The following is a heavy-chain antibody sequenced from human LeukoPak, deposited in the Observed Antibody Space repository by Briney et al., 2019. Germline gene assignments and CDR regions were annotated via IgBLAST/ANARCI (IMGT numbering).Heavy chain of an antibody. V-gene: IGHV3-7*03. Sequence: HPGGSLRLSCEGSAFIFSGHWMNWVRQTPGKGLEWVANIKDDGSAKYYVDSVKGRFTISRDNSKNTLYLQMNSLRAEDTAVYYCAKDRLIDYWGQGTLVTVSS. CDR1: AFIFSGHW. CDR2: IKDDGSAK. CDR3: AKDRLIDY. J-gene: IGHJ4*02. D-gene: IGHD5/OR15-5a*01.